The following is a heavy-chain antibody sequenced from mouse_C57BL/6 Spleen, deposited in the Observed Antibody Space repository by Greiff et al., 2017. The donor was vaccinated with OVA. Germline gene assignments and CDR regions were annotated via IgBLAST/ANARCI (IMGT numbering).Heavy chain of an antibody. CDR3: ARRAIYYGNFYAMDY. J-gene: IGHJ4*01. D-gene: IGHD2-1*01. Sequence: QVQLQQSGAELMKPGASVKLSCKATGYTFTGYWIEWVKQRPGHGLEWIGEILPGSGSTNYNAKLQGKATFTADTSSNTAYMQLSSLTTDDSAIYYCARRAIYYGNFYAMDYWGQGTSVTVSS. CDR2: ILPGSGST. CDR1: GYTFTGYW. V-gene: IGHV1-9*01.